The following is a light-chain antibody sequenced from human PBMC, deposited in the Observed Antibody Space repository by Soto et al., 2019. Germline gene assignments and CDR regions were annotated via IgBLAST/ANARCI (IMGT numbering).Light chain of an antibody. CDR2: AAS. V-gene: IGKV1-39*01. CDR3: QQSHIAPFT. CDR1: QSISDS. Sequence: DIRMTQSPFSLSASLGDLVTITCRASQSISDSLTWYQQKPGKGPKLLIFAASSLQVGVPSRFSGSGSGTDFTLTISSLQPEDFATYVCQQSHIAPFTFGPGTTVDIK. J-gene: IGKJ3*01.